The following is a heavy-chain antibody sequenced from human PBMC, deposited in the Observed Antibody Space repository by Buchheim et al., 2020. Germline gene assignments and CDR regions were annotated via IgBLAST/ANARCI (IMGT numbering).Heavy chain of an antibody. J-gene: IGHJ4*02. CDR1: GYTFSTYA. D-gene: IGHD3-16*02. CDR3: VVHSWGTFRLDY. V-gene: IGHV1-3*01. CDR2: INAANGNT. Sequence: EKPGASVRVSCKASGYTFSTYAMHWVRQAPGQGLEWMGRINAANGNTRYSQKFQGRVTITRDTSATTAYMELSSLRSEDTAVYYCVVHSWGTFRLDYWGQGTL.